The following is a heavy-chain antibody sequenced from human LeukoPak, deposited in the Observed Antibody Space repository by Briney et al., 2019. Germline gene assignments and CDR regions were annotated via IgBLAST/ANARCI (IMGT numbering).Heavy chain of an antibody. Sequence: GGSLRLSCALSGFTFREYWVIWVRQTPGKGMEFVANINRDGSVKNYVDPVKGRFTISRDNAKNSLYLQMTSLRVDDTAIYYCARDPGFSSFDYWGQGILVTVSS. CDR3: ARDPGFSSFDY. J-gene: IGHJ4*02. D-gene: IGHD3-3*02. CDR2: INRDGSVK. V-gene: IGHV3-7*01. CDR1: GFTFREYW.